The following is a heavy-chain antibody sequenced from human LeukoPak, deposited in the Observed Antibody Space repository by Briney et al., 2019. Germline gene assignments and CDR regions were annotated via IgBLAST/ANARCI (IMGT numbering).Heavy chain of an antibody. CDR3: ARDSVDDTTGYSVFDF. J-gene: IGHJ4*02. D-gene: IGHD3-9*01. CDR2: IIPIFGTA. CDR1: GGSLSSYG. V-gene: IGHV1-69*13. Sequence: SVKVSCKASGGSLSSYGFTWVRQAPGQGLEWVGGIIPIFGTAYYAQKFQGRVTITADESTSTVYMELSNLRSEGTAVYYCARDSVDDTTGYSVFDFWGQGSLVTVSS.